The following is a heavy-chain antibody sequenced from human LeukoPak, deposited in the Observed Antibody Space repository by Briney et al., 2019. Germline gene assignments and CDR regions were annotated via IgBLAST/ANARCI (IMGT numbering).Heavy chain of an antibody. Sequence: PSETLSLTCAVYGGSFSGYYWSWIRQPPGKGLEWIGEINHSGSTNYNPSLKSRVTISVDTSKNQFSLKLSSVTAADTAVYYCASQRWLTSYFMDVWGKGTTVTISS. J-gene: IGHJ6*03. CDR1: GGSFSGYY. CDR3: ASQRWLTSYFMDV. D-gene: IGHD5-24*01. CDR2: INHSGST. V-gene: IGHV4-34*01.